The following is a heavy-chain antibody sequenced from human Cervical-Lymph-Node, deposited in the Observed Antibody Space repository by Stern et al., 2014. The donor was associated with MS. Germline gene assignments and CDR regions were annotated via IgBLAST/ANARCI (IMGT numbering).Heavy chain of an antibody. CDR2: FDPEDGET. J-gene: IGHJ6*02. D-gene: IGHD3-3*01. CDR3: ATDRDDFRSGYSAPTKGYGLDV. CDR1: GYTLTELS. V-gene: IGHV1-24*01. Sequence: QMQLVQSGAEVKKPGASVKVSCKVSGYTLTELSMHWVRQAPGKGLEWMGGFDPEDGETIYAQKFQGRVTMTEDTSTETAYMELSSLRSEDTAVYYCATDRDDFRSGYSAPTKGYGLDVWGQGTTVTVTS.